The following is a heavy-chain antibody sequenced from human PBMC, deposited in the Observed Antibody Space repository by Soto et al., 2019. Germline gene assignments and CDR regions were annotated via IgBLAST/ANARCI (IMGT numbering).Heavy chain of an antibody. Sequence: SETLSLTCTVSGDSISSATHYWNWSRQHPGKGLEWIGYVASSTNTYYSPSLKSRVFMSVDTSKNLFSLKLIAVTVTDTPIYNCVGRLTYIYSYIDTWGQGTQVTVSS. CDR1: GDSISSATHY. J-gene: IGHJ4*02. V-gene: IGHV4-31*03. CDR2: VASSTNT. CDR3: VGRLTYIYSYIDT. D-gene: IGHD4-4*01.